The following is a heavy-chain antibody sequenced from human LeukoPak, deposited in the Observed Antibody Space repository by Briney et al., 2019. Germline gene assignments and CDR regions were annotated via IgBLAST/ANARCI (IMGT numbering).Heavy chain of an antibody. CDR3: AKTIGGYYYYYGMDV. D-gene: IGHD3-16*01. V-gene: IGHV3-23*01. J-gene: IGHJ6*02. CDR2: ISGSGGST. Sequence: GGSLRLSCAASGFTFSPYWMHWVRQAPGKGLEWVSAISGSGGSTYYADSVKGRFTISRDNSKNTLYLQMNSLRAEDTAVYYCAKTIGGYYYYYGMDVWGQGTTVTVSS. CDR1: GFTFSPYW.